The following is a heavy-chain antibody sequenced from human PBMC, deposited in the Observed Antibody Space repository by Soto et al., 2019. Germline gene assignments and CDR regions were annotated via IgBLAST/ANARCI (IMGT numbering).Heavy chain of an antibody. CDR2: LSWNSGTI. D-gene: IGHD2-8*01. V-gene: IGHV3-9*01. Sequence: SLRVSSAASGFTLDDYAMHWVRQAPGKGLEWVSGLSWNSGTIGYADSVKGRFTISRDNAKNSLYLQMNSLRAEDTALYYCAKEFRSNSLYRGSYYHRMELWGHGPTFTASS. CDR3: AKEFRSNSLYRGSYYHRMEL. CDR1: GFTLDDYA. J-gene: IGHJ6*02.